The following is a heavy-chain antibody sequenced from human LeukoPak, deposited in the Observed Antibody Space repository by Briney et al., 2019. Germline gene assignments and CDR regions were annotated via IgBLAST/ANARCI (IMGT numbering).Heavy chain of an antibody. J-gene: IGHJ4*02. D-gene: IGHD3-16*02. CDR1: GFTFSDYA. CDR2: ISGSGGST. CDR3: ATRYDYVWGSYRHPFY. Sequence: GGSLRLSCAASGFTFSDYAMTWVRQAPGKGLEWVSAISGSGGSTYYADSVKGRFTISRDNSKSTLYLLMNSLRAEDTAVYYCATRYDYVWGSYRHPFYWGQGTLVTVSS. V-gene: IGHV3-23*01.